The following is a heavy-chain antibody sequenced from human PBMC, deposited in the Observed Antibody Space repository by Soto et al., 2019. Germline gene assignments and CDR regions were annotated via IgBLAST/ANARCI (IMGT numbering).Heavy chain of an antibody. CDR2: IIPRSATS. CDR3: AREGLVLVPTTVNSDYYYYAMDV. Sequence: GASVKVSCKASGGPFSNDIITWVRQAPGQGLEWMGGIIPRSATSNYAQKFQGRVTITADESTSTAYMELSSLRSEDTAVYYCAREGLVLVPTTVNSDYYYYAMDVWGQGTTVTVSS. J-gene: IGHJ6*02. CDR1: GGPFSNDI. D-gene: IGHD2-2*01. V-gene: IGHV1-69*13.